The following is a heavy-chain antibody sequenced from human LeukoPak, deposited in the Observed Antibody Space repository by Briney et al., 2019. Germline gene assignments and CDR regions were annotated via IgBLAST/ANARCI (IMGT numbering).Heavy chain of an antibody. CDR1: GGSISSSSYY. Sequence: NTSETLSLTCTVSGGSISSSSYYWGWIRQPPGKGLEWIGSIYYSGSTYYNPSLKSRVTISVDTSKNQFSLKLSSVTAADTAVYYCAKGAGPPWFDPWGQGTLVTVSS. CDR2: IYYSGST. V-gene: IGHV4-39*07. J-gene: IGHJ5*02. CDR3: AKGAGPPWFDP. D-gene: IGHD6-19*01.